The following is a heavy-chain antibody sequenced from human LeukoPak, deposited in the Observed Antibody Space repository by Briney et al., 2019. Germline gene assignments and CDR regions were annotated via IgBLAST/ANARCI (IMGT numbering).Heavy chain of an antibody. V-gene: IGHV4-59*01. J-gene: IGHJ4*02. D-gene: IGHD6-19*01. Sequence: SETLSLTCTVSGGSISSYYWSWIRQPPGKGLEWIGYIYYSGSTNYNPSLKSRVIISVDTSKNQFSLKLSSVTAADTAVYYCAGIAVAGTGPSFDYWGQGTLVTVSS. CDR2: IYYSGST. CDR1: GGSISSYY. CDR3: AGIAVAGTGPSFDY.